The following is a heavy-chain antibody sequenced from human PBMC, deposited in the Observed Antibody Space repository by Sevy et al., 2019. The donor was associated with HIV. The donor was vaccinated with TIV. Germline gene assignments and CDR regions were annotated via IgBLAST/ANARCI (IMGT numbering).Heavy chain of an antibody. CDR3: ARCLGGLRPWEYNWFDP. Sequence: ASVKVSCKASGYSFASYGISWVRQAPGQGLEWMGWVTPYNGNKKYAEKLQGRVSMTTDTSTSTGYMDLRSLRSDDTAVYYCARCLGGLRPWEYNWFDPWGQGTLVTVSS. CDR1: GYSFASYG. V-gene: IGHV1-18*01. CDR2: VTPYNGNK. J-gene: IGHJ5*02. D-gene: IGHD1-26*01.